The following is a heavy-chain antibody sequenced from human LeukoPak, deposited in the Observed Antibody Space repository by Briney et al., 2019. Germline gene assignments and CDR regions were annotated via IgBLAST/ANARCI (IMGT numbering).Heavy chain of an antibody. CDR1: GYTFNDYY. CDR2: INPNSGDT. V-gene: IGHV1-2*02. Sequence: ASVKVSCRASGYTFNDYYLHWVRQAPGQGLGWMGWINPNSGDTNYAQKFQGRVTMTRDTSIRTAYMELSGLRSDDTAVYHCAKNPYESSFDYWGQGTLVTVSS. J-gene: IGHJ4*02. CDR3: AKNPYESSFDY. D-gene: IGHD5-12*01.